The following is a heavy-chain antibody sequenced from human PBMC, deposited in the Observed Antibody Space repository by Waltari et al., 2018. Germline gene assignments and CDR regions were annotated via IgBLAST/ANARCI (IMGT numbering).Heavy chain of an antibody. V-gene: IGHV1-2*02. Sequence: QVQLVHSGAEVKEPGASVKVSCEASGYTFIDYYIHWVRPAPGQGLEWMGWINPADVATLYAAKFRGRITITTDTSISTAYLGVTRLTSDDTAFYYCARDPPGETLGTYDFWGQGTLISVSS. CDR1: GYTFIDYY. CDR2: INPADVAT. D-gene: IGHD3-16*01. CDR3: ARDPPGETLGTYDF. J-gene: IGHJ4*02.